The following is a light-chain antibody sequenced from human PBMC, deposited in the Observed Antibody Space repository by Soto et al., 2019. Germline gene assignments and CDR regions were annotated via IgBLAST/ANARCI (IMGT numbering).Light chain of an antibody. Sequence: VMTHSPATLSVSPGERVTLSCRASQSVGGSLAWYRQKPGQAPSLLVYGASTRATGIPARFSGSGSGTEFTLTISSLQSDDFATYYCQQYETFSGPSGPGAKV. CDR1: QSVGGS. CDR3: QQYETFSGP. J-gene: IGKJ1*01. V-gene: IGKV3-15*01. CDR2: GAS.